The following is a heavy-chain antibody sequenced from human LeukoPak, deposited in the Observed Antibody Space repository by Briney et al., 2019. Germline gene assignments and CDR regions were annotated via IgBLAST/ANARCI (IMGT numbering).Heavy chain of an antibody. V-gene: IGHV3-33*01. CDR1: GFTFSSYG. CDR3: AREMGLNIVATFGY. J-gene: IGHJ4*02. Sequence: GALRLSCAASGFTFSSYGMHWVRQAPGKGLEWVALIWYDGSSKYYRDSVKGRFTISRDNSKNTLYLQMNSLRDEDTAVYYCAREMGLNIVATFGYWGQGTLVTVSS. CDR2: IWYDGSSK. D-gene: IGHD5-12*01.